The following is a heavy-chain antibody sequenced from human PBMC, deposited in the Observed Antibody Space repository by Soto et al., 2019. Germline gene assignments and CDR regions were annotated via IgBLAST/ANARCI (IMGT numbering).Heavy chain of an antibody. CDR3: ARTLDGDNVDY. Sequence: QVQLVQSGAEVKKPGASVKVSCKASGYTFTSYDINWVRQATGQGLEWMGWMNANSGNTGYAQKFQGRVTMTRNTTISTANMEMSSLSSEDTAMYYCARTLDGDNVDYWGQGTLFTVSS. D-gene: IGHD4-17*01. CDR2: MNANSGNT. V-gene: IGHV1-8*01. CDR1: GYTFTSYD. J-gene: IGHJ4*02.